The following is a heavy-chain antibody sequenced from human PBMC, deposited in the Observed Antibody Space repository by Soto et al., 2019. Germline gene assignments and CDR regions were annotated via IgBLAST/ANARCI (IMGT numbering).Heavy chain of an antibody. Sequence: PGGSLRLSCAASGFIFSNYGMHWVRQAPGKGLEWVSVILDDGTNKYYADSVKGRFITSRDSSKSTLYLQMNSLRVEDTAVYFCARPRLTNYYYFGMDVWGQGTTVTVSS. V-gene: IGHV3-30*03. J-gene: IGHJ6*02. CDR1: GFIFSNYG. CDR3: ARPRLTNYYYFGMDV. CDR2: ILDDGTNK.